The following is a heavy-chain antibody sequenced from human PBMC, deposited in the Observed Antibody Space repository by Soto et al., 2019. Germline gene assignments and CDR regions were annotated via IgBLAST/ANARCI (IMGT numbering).Heavy chain of an antibody. V-gene: IGHV1-3*01. CDR1: GYTFTSYA. D-gene: IGHD3-22*01. J-gene: IGHJ6*02. CDR3: ASHYYDSSGYYYRLYYYYGMDV. Sequence: QVQLVQSGAEVKKPGASVKVSCKASGYTFTSYAMHWVRQAPGQRLEWMGWINAGNGNTKYSQKFQGRVTITRDTSASTAYMELISLRSEDTAVYYCASHYYDSSGYYYRLYYYYGMDVWGQGTTVTVSS. CDR2: INAGNGNT.